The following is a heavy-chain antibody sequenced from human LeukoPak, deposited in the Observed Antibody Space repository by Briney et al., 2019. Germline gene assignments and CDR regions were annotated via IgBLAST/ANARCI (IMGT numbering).Heavy chain of an antibody. V-gene: IGHV1-24*01. CDR3: ATVGDDDSNFYMDV. J-gene: IGHJ6*03. CDR1: GDTLSALS. CDR2: FDPEDDET. Sequence: ASVKVSCKVSGDTLSALSMHWVRQAPGKGLEWMGGFDPEDDETIYAQKFQGRVTMTEDRSTDTAYMELSSLRYEDTAVYYCATVGDDDSNFYMDVWGEGTTVTVSS. D-gene: IGHD4-17*01.